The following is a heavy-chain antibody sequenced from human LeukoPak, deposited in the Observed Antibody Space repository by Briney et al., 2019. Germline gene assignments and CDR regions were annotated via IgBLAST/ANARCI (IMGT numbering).Heavy chain of an antibody. D-gene: IGHD6-13*01. CDR3: ARDLFIATSGEGPGY. CDR2: INPSGGST. Sequence: ASVKVSCKASGYTFTSYYIHWVRQAPGQGLEWMGIINPSGGSTTYVQKFQDRVTMTGDTSTSTVYMELSSLRSEDTAVYYCARDLFIATSGEGPGYWGQGTLVTVSS. CDR1: GYTFTSYY. V-gene: IGHV1-46*01. J-gene: IGHJ4*02.